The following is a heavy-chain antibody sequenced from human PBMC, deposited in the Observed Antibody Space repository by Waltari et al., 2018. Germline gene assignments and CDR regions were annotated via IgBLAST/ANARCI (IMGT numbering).Heavy chain of an antibody. J-gene: IGHJ4*02. Sequence: QVQLVQSGAEVKKPGASVKVSCKASGYTFTAYYLHLAPQAPGQGLEWMGWINPNSGGTNYAQKFQGRVTMTRDTSISTAYMELSRLRSDDTAVYYCARIYCSSTSCYTGPDYWGQGTLVTVSS. D-gene: IGHD2-2*02. V-gene: IGHV1-2*02. CDR3: ARIYCSSTSCYTGPDY. CDR1: GYTFTAYY. CDR2: INPNSGGT.